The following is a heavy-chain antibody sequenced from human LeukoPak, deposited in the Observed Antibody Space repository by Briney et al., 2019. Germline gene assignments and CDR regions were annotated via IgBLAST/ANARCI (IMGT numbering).Heavy chain of an antibody. CDR3: ARVSAYSSSLTFDY. Sequence: SETLSLTCTVSGGSISSSSYYWGWIRQPPGKGLEWIGSIYYSGSTNYNPSLKSRVTISVDTSKNQFSLKLSSVTAADTAVYYCARVSAYSSSLTFDYWGQGTLVTVSS. J-gene: IGHJ4*02. CDR2: IYYSGST. V-gene: IGHV4-39*07. CDR1: GGSISSSSYY. D-gene: IGHD6-6*01.